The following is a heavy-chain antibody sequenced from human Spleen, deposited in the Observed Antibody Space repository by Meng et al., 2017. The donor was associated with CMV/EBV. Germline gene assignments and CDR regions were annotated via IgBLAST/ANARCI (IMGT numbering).Heavy chain of an antibody. Sequence: PGYSLTSYWIGWVRQMPGKGLEWMGIIYPGDSDTRYSPSFQGQVTISADKSISTAYLQWSSLKASDTAMYYCARRSDFRDYYGMDVWGQGTTVTVSS. CDR1: GYSLTSYW. V-gene: IGHV5-51*01. CDR2: IYPGDSDT. D-gene: IGHD3-3*01. J-gene: IGHJ6*02. CDR3: ARRSDFRDYYGMDV.